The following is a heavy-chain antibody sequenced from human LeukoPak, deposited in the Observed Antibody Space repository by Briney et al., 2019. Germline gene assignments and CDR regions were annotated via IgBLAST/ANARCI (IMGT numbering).Heavy chain of an antibody. J-gene: IGHJ4*02. CDR3: ARAPSLVPYIDY. CDR2: IYHSGST. D-gene: IGHD1-14*01. V-gene: IGHV4-38-2*02. Sequence: SETLSLTCTVSGYSISSGYYWGWIRQPPGKGLEWIGSIYHSGSTYYNPSLKSRVTISVDTSKNQFSLKLSSVTAADTAVYYCARAPSLVPYIDYWGQGTLVTVSS. CDR1: GYSISSGYY.